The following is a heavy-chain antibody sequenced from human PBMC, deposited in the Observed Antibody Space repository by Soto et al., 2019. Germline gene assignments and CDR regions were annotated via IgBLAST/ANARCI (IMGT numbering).Heavy chain of an antibody. CDR3: ARGLGPMTTVDY. V-gene: IGHV3-74*01. CDR2: INSDETTR. Sequence: GGSLRLSCAGSGFTFSTYWMHWVRQAPGKGLVWVSRINSDETTRSYADSVKGRFTISRDNPKHTLYLQMNSLRAEDTAVYYCARGLGPMTTVDYWGQGTPVTVSS. D-gene: IGHD4-4*01. CDR1: GFTFSTYW. J-gene: IGHJ4*02.